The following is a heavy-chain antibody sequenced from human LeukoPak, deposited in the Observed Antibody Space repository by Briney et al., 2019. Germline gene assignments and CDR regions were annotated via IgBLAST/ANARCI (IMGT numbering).Heavy chain of an antibody. J-gene: IGHJ3*02. CDR1: GGSISSYY. CDR3: AKDSNPYGRPYDAFDI. V-gene: IGHV4-59*12. CDR2: ISDSGST. D-gene: IGHD3-16*01. Sequence: SETLSLTCTVSGGSISSYYWNWVRQPPGKGLEWIGYISDSGSTTYNPSLKSRVSMSVDTSKNRFSLKLSSVTAADTAVYYCAKDSNPYGRPYDAFDIWGQGTMVTVSS.